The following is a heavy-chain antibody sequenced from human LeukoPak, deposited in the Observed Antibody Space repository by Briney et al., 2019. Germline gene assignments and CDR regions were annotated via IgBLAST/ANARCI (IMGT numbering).Heavy chain of an antibody. J-gene: IGHJ4*02. CDR2: INIDGSYI. CDR3: SKKGQNGDYGKPD. Sequence: PGGSLRLSCAASGFTLSSYSMNWVRQAPGKGLEWVSSINIDGSYIYYTDLVNGRFTISRDNSRSTLYLQMNSLRADDTAVYYCSKKGQNGDYGKPDWGQGTLVTVSS. V-gene: IGHV3-21*04. D-gene: IGHD4-17*01. CDR1: GFTLSSYS.